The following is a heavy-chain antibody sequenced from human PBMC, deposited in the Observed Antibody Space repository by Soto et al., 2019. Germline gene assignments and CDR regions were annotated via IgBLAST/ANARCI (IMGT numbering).Heavy chain of an antibody. V-gene: IGHV3-30*18. CDR1: GFTFSSYG. CDR2: ISYDGSNK. Sequence: GGSLRLSCATSGFTFSSYGMHWVRQAPGKGLEWVAVISYDGSNKYYADSVKGRFTISRDNSKNTLYLQMNSLRAEDTAVYYCAKVPRNYVPPNYYYMDVWGKGTTVTVSS. J-gene: IGHJ6*03. D-gene: IGHD1-7*01. CDR3: AKVPRNYVPPNYYYMDV.